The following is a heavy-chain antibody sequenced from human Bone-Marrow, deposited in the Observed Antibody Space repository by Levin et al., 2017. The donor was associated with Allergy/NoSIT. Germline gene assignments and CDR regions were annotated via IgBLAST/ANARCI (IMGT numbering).Heavy chain of an antibody. D-gene: IGHD7-27*01. CDR2: IYYSGST. Sequence: SETLSLTCTVSGGSVSSGSYYWSWIRQPPGKGLEWIGYIYYSGSTNYNPSLKSRVTISVDTSKNQFSLRLSSVTAADTAVYYCANWGAWYFDLWGRGTLVTVSS. CDR3: ANWGAWYFDL. V-gene: IGHV4-61*01. CDR1: GGSVSSGSYY. J-gene: IGHJ2*01.